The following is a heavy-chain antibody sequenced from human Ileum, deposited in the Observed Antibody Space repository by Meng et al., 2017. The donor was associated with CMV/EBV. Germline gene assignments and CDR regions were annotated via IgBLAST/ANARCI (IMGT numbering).Heavy chain of an antibody. CDR1: GGNN. J-gene: IGHJ4*02. D-gene: IGHD3-22*01. V-gene: IGHV4-31*02. Sequence: GGNNSTRIRQRKGKGLKWVGYVNYTRNASNNPYIKNRIAISMNTTKNQFILKLTSVTAADTDMYYCVRDQYYYDGTRYYGACFDYWGQGTLVTVSS. CDR2: VNYTRNA. CDR3: VRDQYYYDGTRYYGACFDY.